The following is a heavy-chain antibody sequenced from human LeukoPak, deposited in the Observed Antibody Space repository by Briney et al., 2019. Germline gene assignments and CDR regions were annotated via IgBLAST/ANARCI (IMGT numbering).Heavy chain of an antibody. J-gene: IGHJ3*02. CDR1: GGSITDHF. D-gene: IGHD3-10*01. CDR3: ARRFGTSASGILHHDAYDI. Sequence: PSETLSLTCTVSGGSITDHFWGWIRHTPGMGLEWIGHIYGSPTYNPSLKSRVTISDDTSENQIFLQMTSVTAADTAIYYCARRFGTSASGILHHDAYDIWGPGTEVIVSS. V-gene: IGHV4-4*09. CDR2: IYGSP.